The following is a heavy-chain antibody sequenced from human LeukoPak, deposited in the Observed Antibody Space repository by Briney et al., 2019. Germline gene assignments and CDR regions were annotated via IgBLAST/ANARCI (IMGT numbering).Heavy chain of an antibody. V-gene: IGHV3-11*04. D-gene: IGHD5-12*01. J-gene: IGHJ6*03. CDR1: GFTFSDYY. CDR3: ASDVEATDYYYYMDV. CDR2: ISSSGSTI. Sequence: GGSLRLSCAASGFTFSDYYMSWIRQAPGKGLEWVSYISSSGSTIYYADSVKGRFTISRDNAKNSPYLQMNSLRAEDTAVYYCASDVEATDYYYYMDVWGKGTTVTVSS.